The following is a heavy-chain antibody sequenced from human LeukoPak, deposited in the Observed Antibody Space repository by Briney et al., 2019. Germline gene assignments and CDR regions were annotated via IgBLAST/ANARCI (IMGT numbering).Heavy chain of an antibody. CDR3: ARDYTMTHASDV. Sequence: SETLSLTCTVSGGSMSDYYWSWIRQPPGKGLEWIGYIYYTGTTNYNPSLKGRVIISIDTSKNQFSLKLSSVTAADTALYYCARDYTMTHASDVWGQGTLVTVSS. V-gene: IGHV4-59*01. CDR1: GGSMSDYY. J-gene: IGHJ3*01. CDR2: IYYTGTT. D-gene: IGHD3-22*01.